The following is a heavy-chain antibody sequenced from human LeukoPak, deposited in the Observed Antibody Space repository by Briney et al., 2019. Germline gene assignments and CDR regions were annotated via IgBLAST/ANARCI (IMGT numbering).Heavy chain of an antibody. Sequence: HTGGSLRLSCAASGFTFSSYAMSWVRQAPGKGLEWVSAISGSGGSTYYADSVKGRFTISRDNSKNTLYLQMNSLRAEDTAVYYCAKVDGRGTYYYDSSGYYPDYWGQGTLVTVSS. CDR1: GFTFSSYA. D-gene: IGHD3-22*01. J-gene: IGHJ4*02. V-gene: IGHV3-23*01. CDR2: ISGSGGST. CDR3: AKVDGRGTYYYDSSGYYPDY.